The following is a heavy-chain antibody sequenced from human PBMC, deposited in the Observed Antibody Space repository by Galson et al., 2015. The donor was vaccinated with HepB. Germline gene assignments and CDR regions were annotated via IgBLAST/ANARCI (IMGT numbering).Heavy chain of an antibody. CDR2: ISSSSSYI. CDR1: GFTFSSYS. J-gene: IGHJ4*02. CDR3: ARVGDSSGWGYFDY. D-gene: IGHD6-19*01. Sequence: SLRLSCAASGFTFSSYSMNWVRQAPGKGLEWVSSISSSSSYIYYADSVKGRFTISRDNAKNSLYLQMNSLRAEDTAVYYCARVGDSSGWGYFDYWGQGTLVTVSS. V-gene: IGHV3-21*01.